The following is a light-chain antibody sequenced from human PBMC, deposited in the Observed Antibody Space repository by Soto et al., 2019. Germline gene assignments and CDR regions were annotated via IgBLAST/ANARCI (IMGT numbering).Light chain of an antibody. CDR3: QQHT. V-gene: IGKV1-5*01. CDR1: QTISNW. J-gene: IGKJ2*01. CDR2: DAA. Sequence: DIQMTQSPSTLSASVGDRVTITCRASQTISNWLAWYQQKPGKAPRLLIYDAATLESGVPSRFSGSASGTEFTLTISSLQPDEFATYYCQQHTSGQGTKLEIK.